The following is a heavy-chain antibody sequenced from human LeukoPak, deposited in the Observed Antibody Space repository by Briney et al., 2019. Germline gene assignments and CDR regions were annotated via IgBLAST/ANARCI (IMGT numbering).Heavy chain of an antibody. CDR3: ARVVYSGYDFRGAMDV. CDR2: IYYTGST. Sequence: SQTLSLTCAVSGGSISSGGYSWSWIRQPPGKGLEWIGYIYYTGSTNHNPSLKSRVTISVDTSKNQFSLKLSPVTAADTAVYYCARVVYSGYDFRGAMDVWGKGTTVTVSS. J-gene: IGHJ6*03. CDR1: GGSISSGGYS. V-gene: IGHV4-30-4*07. D-gene: IGHD5-12*01.